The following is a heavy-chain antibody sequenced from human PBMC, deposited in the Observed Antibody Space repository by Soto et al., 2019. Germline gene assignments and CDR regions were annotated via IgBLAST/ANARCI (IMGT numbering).Heavy chain of an antibody. CDR3: AKDLQAYGDYNYYYYVWTS. J-gene: IGHJ6*02. V-gene: IGHV3-30*18. Sequence: QVQLVESGGGVVQPGGSLRLSCTASGFTFTTFGIHWVRQAPGKGLEWVALISYDGHNKYYSDSVKGRFTISRDNYKNTLSLQMNSLRAEDTAVYYCAKDLQAYGDYNYYYYVWTSGAKGPRSASP. CDR1: GFTFTTFG. CDR2: ISYDGHNK. D-gene: IGHD4-17*01.